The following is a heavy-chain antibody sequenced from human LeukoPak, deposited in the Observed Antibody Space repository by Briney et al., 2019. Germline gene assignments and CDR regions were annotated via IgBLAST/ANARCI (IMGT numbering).Heavy chain of an antibody. Sequence: GSLRLSCAVSGFIFSSYDIHWVRQAPGKGLDWVAGISYDGNKKYYADSVRGRFTISRDNSKNTLYLQVSSVRAEGTAVYFCARDAGFYEGSGFSMGTFEIWGQGTMVTVSS. CDR3: ARDAGFYEGSGFSMGTFEI. CDR2: ISYDGNKK. J-gene: IGHJ3*02. CDR1: GFIFSSYD. D-gene: IGHD3-22*01. V-gene: IGHV3-30*03.